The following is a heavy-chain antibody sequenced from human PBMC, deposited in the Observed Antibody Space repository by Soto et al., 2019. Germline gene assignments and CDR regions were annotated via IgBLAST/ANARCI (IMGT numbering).Heavy chain of an antibody. CDR1: GGTFSSYT. CDR2: IIPILGIT. V-gene: IGHV1-69*02. J-gene: IGHJ4*02. D-gene: IGHD3-3*01. Sequence: SVKVSCKASGGTFSSYTISWVRQAPGQGLEWMGRIIPILGITNYAQKFQGRVTITTDKSTSTAYIEMSSLRTEDTAVNYSARVRPSITIFGVVTATNYFDYWGQGTLVTVSS. CDR3: ARVRPSITIFGVVTATNYFDY.